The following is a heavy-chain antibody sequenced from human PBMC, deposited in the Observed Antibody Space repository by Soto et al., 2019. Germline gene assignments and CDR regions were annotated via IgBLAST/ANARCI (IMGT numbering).Heavy chain of an antibody. V-gene: IGHV1-69*06. J-gene: IGHJ6*02. CDR3: ARSYYGSGSYWFYVMDV. D-gene: IGHD3-10*01. CDR1: GGTFGNSA. Sequence: QVQLVQSGAEVKKPGSSVKVSCKASGGTFGNSAISWVRQAPGQGLEWMGGIIPSFATGNSAPEFQGRLTITADKSTTTAYMELSSLRSEDTAVYYCARSYYGSGSYWFYVMDVWGQGTTVTVSS. CDR2: IIPSFATG.